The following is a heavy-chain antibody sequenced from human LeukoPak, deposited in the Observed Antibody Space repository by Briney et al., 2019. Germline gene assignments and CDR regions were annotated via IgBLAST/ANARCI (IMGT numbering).Heavy chain of an antibody. D-gene: IGHD3-3*01. CDR1: GGSISSGVYY. Sequence: SETLSLTCTVSGGSISSGVYYWSWIRRPPGKGLEWIGYIYYSGSTNYNPSLKSRVTISVDTSKNQFSLKLSSVTAADTAVYYCARERARYDFWSGSHDAFDIWGQGTMVTVSS. V-gene: IGHV4-61*08. CDR2: IYYSGST. CDR3: ARERARYDFWSGSHDAFDI. J-gene: IGHJ3*02.